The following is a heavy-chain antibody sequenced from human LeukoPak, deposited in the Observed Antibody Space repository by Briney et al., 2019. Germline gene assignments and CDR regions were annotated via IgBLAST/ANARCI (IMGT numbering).Heavy chain of an antibody. D-gene: IGHD6-19*01. CDR3: ARDQGSGWYYYYYYMDV. CDR2: TYYRSKWYN. J-gene: IGHJ6*03. Sequence: PSQTLSLTCAISGDSVSSNSAAWNWIRQSPSRGLEWLGRTYYRSKWYNDYAVSVKSRITINPDTSKNQFSLQLNSVTPEDTAVYYCARDQGSGWYYYYYYMDVWGKGTTVTISS. V-gene: IGHV6-1*01. CDR1: GDSVSSNSAA.